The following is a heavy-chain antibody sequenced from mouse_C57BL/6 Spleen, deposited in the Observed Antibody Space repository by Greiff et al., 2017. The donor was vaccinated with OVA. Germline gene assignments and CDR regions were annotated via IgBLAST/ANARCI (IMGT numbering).Heavy chain of an antibody. V-gene: IGHV1-62-2*01. CDR1: GYTFTQYP. J-gene: IGHJ4*01. Sequence: QVQLMESGAELVQPGASVKLSCKASGYTFTQYPIHWVKQRSGQGLEWLGWFYPGSGSIKYNEKFKDKATLTADKSSRIVDMEISRLTSEASAVYFCARHCFSAPYAMDYWGQGTTLTVSS. CDR2: FYPGSGSI. CDR3: ARHCFSAPYAMDY.